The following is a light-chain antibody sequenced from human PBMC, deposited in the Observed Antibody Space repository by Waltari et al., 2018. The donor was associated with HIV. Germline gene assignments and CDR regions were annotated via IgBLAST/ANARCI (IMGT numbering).Light chain of an antibody. J-gene: IGLJ3*02. CDR3: SSYTTSSTVV. Sequence: QYALTQPASVSGSPGQSIAISCTGASSDVGGYNYVSWYQQHPGKAPNLLIYEVSNRPSGVSNRFSGSKSGNTASLTISGLQAEDEADYYCSSYTTSSTVVFGGGTKLTVL. V-gene: IGLV2-14*01. CDR1: SSDVGGYNY. CDR2: EVS.